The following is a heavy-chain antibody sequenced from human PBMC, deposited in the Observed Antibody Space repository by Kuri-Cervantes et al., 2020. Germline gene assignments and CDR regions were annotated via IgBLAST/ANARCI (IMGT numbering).Heavy chain of an antibody. V-gene: IGHV3-74*01. Sequence: GESLKISCAASGFTLSSYWMHWVRQAPGKGLVWVSRIKSDGRSTSYADSMKGRFTISRDNAKNTLYLQMNSLRAEDTAVYYCASGIAVAGDFDYWGQGTLVTVSS. CDR1: GFTLSSYW. CDR3: ASGIAVAGDFDY. CDR2: IKSDGRST. J-gene: IGHJ4*02. D-gene: IGHD6-19*01.